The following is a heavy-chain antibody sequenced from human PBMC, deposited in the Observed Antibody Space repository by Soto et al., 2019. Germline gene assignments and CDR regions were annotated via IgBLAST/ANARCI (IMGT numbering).Heavy chain of an antibody. J-gene: IGHJ3*02. V-gene: IGHV5-51*01. CDR1: GYSFTDYW. CDR3: ARPRYSGSDDDAFDI. CDR2: ISPEDSDT. Sequence: PGESLKISCKASGYSFTDYWIAWVRQMPGIGLELMGIISPEDSDTRYIPSFQGQVTMSFDKSIKTAHLQWSSLKASDTAMYYCARPRYSGSDDDAFDIWGQGTMVTVSS. D-gene: IGHD5-12*01.